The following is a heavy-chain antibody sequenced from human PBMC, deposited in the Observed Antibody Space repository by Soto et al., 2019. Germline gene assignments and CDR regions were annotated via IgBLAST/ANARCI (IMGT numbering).Heavy chain of an antibody. D-gene: IGHD1-1*01. J-gene: IGHJ5*02. CDR1: GYTFTRYT. CDR3: SRGIGTGQLDP. V-gene: IGHV1-3*01. Sequence: QVQLVQSGAEVKKPGASVKISCKASGYTFTRYTMNWVRQAPGQRLEWMGWINPDNGNTKSSQKFQDRVILTRDPSASTGYLDLGSLRSEDTAVYYCSRGIGTGQLDPWGQGTLVTVSS. CDR2: INPDNGNT.